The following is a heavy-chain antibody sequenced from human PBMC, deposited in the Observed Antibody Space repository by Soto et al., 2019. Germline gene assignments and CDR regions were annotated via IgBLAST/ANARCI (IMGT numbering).Heavy chain of an antibody. CDR2: INHSGST. D-gene: IGHD6-13*01. CDR1: GGSFSGYY. V-gene: IGHV4-34*01. J-gene: IGHJ4*02. CDR3: ARENIAAAGPGFDY. Sequence: NPSETLSLTCAVYGGSFSGYYWSWIRQPPGKGLEWIGEINHSGSTNYNPSLKSRVTISVDTSKNQFSPKLSSVTAADTAVYYCARENIAAAGPGFDYWGQGTLVTVSS.